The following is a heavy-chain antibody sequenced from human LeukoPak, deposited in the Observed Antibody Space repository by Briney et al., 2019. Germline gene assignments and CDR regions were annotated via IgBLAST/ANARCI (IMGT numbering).Heavy chain of an antibody. D-gene: IGHD2-2*01. CDR1: GFTYSSYS. Sequence: GGSLRLSCAASGFTYSSYSMNWVRQAPGKGLEWVSSISTSSSYIYCADSVKGRFTISRDNAKKSLFLQMNSLRAEDTAVYYCARGSVVVAAANNWFDPWGQGTLVTVSS. CDR3: ARGSVVVAAANNWFDP. CDR2: ISTSSSYI. J-gene: IGHJ5*02. V-gene: IGHV3-21*01.